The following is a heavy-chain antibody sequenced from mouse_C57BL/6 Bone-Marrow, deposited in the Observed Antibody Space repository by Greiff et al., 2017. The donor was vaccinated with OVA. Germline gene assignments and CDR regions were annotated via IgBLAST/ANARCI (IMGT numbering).Heavy chain of an antibody. V-gene: IGHV3-6*01. CDR1: SYSITSGSY. Sequence: ESGPGLVKPSQSLSLTCSVTSYSITSGSYWNWIRQFPGNKLEWMVYISYDGSNNLNPSLKNRISLTRDTSKHQFFLKLNSVTTEDTATYYCAGGIYYDYGGGFAYWGQGTLVTVSA. CDR3: AGGIYYDYGGGFAY. D-gene: IGHD2-4*01. CDR2: ISYDGSN. J-gene: IGHJ3*01.